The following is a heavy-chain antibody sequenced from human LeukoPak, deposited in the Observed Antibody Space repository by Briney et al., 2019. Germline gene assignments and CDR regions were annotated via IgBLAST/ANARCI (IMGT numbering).Heavy chain of an antibody. D-gene: IGHD7-27*01. CDR2: IFYSGTT. CDR3: ARELLGIGGAFDI. J-gene: IGHJ3*02. Sequence: SETLSLTCTVSGGSISTYYWSWIRQPPGKGLEWIGFIFYSGTTNYNPSLKSRVTISVDTSKNQFSLKLSSVTAADTAVYYCARELLGIGGAFDIWGQGTMVTVSS. V-gene: IGHV4-59*01. CDR1: GGSISTYY.